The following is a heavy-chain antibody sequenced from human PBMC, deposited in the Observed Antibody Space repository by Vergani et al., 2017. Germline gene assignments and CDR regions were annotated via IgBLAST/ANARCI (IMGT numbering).Heavy chain of an antibody. V-gene: IGHV3-23*01. D-gene: IGHD6-13*01. J-gene: IGHJ4*02. CDR2: ISGSGGST. Sequence: EVQLLESGGGLVQPGGSLRLSCAASGFTFSSYAMSWVRQAPGKGLEWVSAISGSGGSTYYADSVKGRFTISRDNSKNTLYLQMNSLRAEDTAVYYCAKLASYSSSWYGRDPYDYYFDYWGQGTLVTVSS. CDR1: GFTFSSYA. CDR3: AKLASYSSSWYGRDPYDYYFDY.